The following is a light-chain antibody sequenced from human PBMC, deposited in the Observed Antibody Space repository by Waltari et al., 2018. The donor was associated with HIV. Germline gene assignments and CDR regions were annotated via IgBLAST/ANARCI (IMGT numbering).Light chain of an antibody. J-gene: IGLJ2*01. Sequence: QSALTQPASVSGSPGQSITISCTGTSSDVGGYNYVSWYQQHPGKAPKLMIYEVSNRPSGGSNRVSGSKSGNTASLTISGLQAEDEADYYCSSYTSSSVVFGGGTKLTVL. CDR2: EVS. CDR1: SSDVGGYNY. CDR3: SSYTSSSVV. V-gene: IGLV2-14*01.